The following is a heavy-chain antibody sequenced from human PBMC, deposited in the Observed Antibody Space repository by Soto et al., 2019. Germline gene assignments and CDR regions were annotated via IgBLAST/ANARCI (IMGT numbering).Heavy chain of an antibody. Sequence: QVQLVQSGAEVKKPGASVKVSCKASGYTFTSYDLNWVRQATGQGLEWMGWMNPNSGNTGYARKFQGRVTMTRNTTISTAYMELSSLRSEDTAVYYCAITHLRFGEHHYWGQGTLVTVSS. V-gene: IGHV1-8*01. CDR1: GYTFTSYD. D-gene: IGHD3-10*01. CDR3: AITHLRFGEHHY. CDR2: MNPNSGNT. J-gene: IGHJ4*02.